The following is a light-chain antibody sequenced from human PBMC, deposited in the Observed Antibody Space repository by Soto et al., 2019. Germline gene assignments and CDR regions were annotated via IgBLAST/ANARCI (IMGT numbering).Light chain of an antibody. Sequence: ETVMTQSPATLSVSPGERATLSCRASQSISSDLAWYQHKPGQAPRLLIYGASTTATGIPVRFSGSGSGTEFTLTISSLQSEDFAVYYCQQYGSSPKTFGQGTKVEIK. CDR2: GAS. J-gene: IGKJ1*01. CDR3: QQYGSSPKT. CDR1: QSISSD. V-gene: IGKV3-15*01.